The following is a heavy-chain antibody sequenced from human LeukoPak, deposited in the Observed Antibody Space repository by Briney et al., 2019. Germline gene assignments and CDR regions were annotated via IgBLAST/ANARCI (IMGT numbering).Heavy chain of an antibody. Sequence: SSETLSLTCTVSGGSISSYYWSWIRQPPGKGLEWIGYIYYSGSTNYNPSLKSRVTISVDTSKNQFSLKLSSVTAADTAVYYCARVRRGSYYSYYFDYWGQGTLVTVSS. J-gene: IGHJ4*02. V-gene: IGHV4-59*01. D-gene: IGHD1-26*01. CDR2: IYYSGST. CDR3: ARVRRGSYYSYYFDY. CDR1: GGSISSYY.